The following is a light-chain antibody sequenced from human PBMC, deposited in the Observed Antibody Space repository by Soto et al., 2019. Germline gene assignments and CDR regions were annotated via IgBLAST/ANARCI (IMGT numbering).Light chain of an antibody. V-gene: IGKV3-20*01. CDR3: QQYGNSPFN. CDR1: QSVSSSY. Sequence: EIVLTQSPGTLSLSPGERATLSCRASQSVSSSYLAWYQQKPGQAPRLLIYGASSRATGIPDRFSGSGSGTDFTLTISRLEPEEFGVYYCQQYGNSPFNFGGGTKVEIK. J-gene: IGKJ4*01. CDR2: GAS.